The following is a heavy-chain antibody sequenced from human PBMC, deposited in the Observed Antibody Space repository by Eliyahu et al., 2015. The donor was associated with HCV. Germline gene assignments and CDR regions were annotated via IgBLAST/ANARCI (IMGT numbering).Heavy chain of an antibody. V-gene: IGHV4-39*01. Sequence: QLQLQESGPGLVKPSETLSLTCTVSGGSISSSSYYWGWIRQPPGKGLEWIGSIYYSGSTYYNPSLKSRVTISVDTSKNQFSLKLSSVTAADTAVYYCARRGIVGATGGAFDIWGQGTMVTVSS. J-gene: IGHJ3*02. D-gene: IGHD1-26*01. CDR3: ARRGIVGATGGAFDI. CDR2: IYYSGST. CDR1: GGSISSSSYY.